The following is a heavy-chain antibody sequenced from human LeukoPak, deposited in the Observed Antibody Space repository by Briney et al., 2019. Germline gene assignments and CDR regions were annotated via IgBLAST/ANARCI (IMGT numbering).Heavy chain of an antibody. D-gene: IGHD3-3*01. J-gene: IGHJ5*02. V-gene: IGHV4-34*01. CDR3: ARGVLRYNWFDP. CDR1: GGSFSGYY. CDR2: MNHSGST. Sequence: PSETLSLTCAVYGGSFSGYYWSWIRQPPGKGLEWIGEMNHSGSTNYNPSLKSRVTISVDTSKNQFSLKLSSVTAADTAVYYWARGVLRYNWFDPWGQGTLVAVSS.